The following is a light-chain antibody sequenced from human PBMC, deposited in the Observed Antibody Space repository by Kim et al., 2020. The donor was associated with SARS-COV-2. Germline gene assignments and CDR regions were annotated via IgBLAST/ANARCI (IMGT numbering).Light chain of an antibody. Sequence: EIVLTQSPGTLSLSPGERATLSCRASQSVSSTYVAWYQQKPGQAPRLLIYGAFSRATGIPDRFSGSGSGTDFTLSITRLEPEDFAVYYCQHSGGSPSYTFGQGTQLDI. V-gene: IGKV3-20*01. CDR2: GAF. J-gene: IGKJ2*01. CDR3: QHSGGSPSYT. CDR1: QSVSSTY.